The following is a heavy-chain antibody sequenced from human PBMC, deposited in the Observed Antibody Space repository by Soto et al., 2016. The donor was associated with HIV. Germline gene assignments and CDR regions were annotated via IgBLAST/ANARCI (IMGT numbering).Heavy chain of an antibody. CDR1: GYIFNTYD. J-gene: IGHJ6*02. D-gene: IGHD5-12*01. Sequence: QVQLVQSGAEVKKPGASVKVSCKASGYIFNTYDINWVRQATGQGLEWMGWMNPSTGNTGYAQKFQGRVTITRNTSITTAYMELNNLRSDDTAVYYCVRDATNYYYYVMDVWGQGTTVTVSS. CDR2: MNPSTGNT. V-gene: IGHV1-8*03. CDR3: VRDATNYYYYVMDV.